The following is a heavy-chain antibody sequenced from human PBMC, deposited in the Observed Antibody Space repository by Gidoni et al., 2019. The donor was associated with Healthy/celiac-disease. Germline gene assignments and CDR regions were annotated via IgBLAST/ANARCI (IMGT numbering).Heavy chain of an antibody. J-gene: IGHJ3*02. V-gene: IGHV3-48*01. Sequence: EVQLVASGGGLVQPGGSLRLSCAASGFTFSSYSMNWVRQAPGKGLEWVSYISSSSSTIYYADSVKGRFTISRDNAKNSLYLQMNSLRAEDTAVYYCARDRAFDIWGQGTMVTVSS. CDR3: ARDRAFDI. CDR1: GFTFSSYS. CDR2: ISSSSSTI.